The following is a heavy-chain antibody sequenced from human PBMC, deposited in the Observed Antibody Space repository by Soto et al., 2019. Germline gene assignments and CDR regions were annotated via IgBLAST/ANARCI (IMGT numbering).Heavy chain of an antibody. V-gene: IGHV4-59*01. J-gene: IGHJ4*02. CDR3: ARSSSGWFYFDY. D-gene: IGHD6-19*01. CDR2: IYYSGTI. CDR1: GGSISSYY. Sequence: PSETLSLTCTVSGGSISSYYWSWIRQPPGKGLEWIGYIYYSGTINYNPSLKSRVTISVDTSKNQFSLKLSSVTAADTAVYYCARSSSGWFYFDYWAQGTLVTVS.